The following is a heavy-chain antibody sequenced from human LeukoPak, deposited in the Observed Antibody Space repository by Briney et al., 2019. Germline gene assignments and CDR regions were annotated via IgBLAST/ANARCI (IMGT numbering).Heavy chain of an antibody. CDR3: ARSTDGYIYDY. Sequence: PSETLSLTCNGSGDSISSGGYSWSWIRQHPAKGLEWIGYIYYSGTTYYNPSLKSRLTISVDTSSAHFSLNLTSVTAADTAVYYCARSTDGYIYDYWGRGTLVSVSS. CDR1: GDSISSGGYS. D-gene: IGHD5-24*01. V-gene: IGHV4-31*03. J-gene: IGHJ4*02. CDR2: IYYSGTT.